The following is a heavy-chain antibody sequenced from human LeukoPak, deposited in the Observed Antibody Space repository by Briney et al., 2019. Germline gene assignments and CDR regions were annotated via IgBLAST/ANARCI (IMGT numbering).Heavy chain of an antibody. CDR3: ATRASYGHGAFDI. D-gene: IGHD4-17*01. Sequence: ASVKVSCKASGYTFTGYYMHWVRQAPGQGLEWMGWINPNSGGTNYAQKFQGRVTMTRDTSISTAYMELSRLRSDDTAVYYCATRASYGHGAFDIWGQGTTVTVSS. V-gene: IGHV1-2*02. CDR1: GYTFTGYY. CDR2: INPNSGGT. J-gene: IGHJ3*02.